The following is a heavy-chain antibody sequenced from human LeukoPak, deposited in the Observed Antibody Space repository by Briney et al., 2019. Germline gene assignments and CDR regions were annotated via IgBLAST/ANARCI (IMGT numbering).Heavy chain of an antibody. CDR2: IYYSGST. J-gene: IGHJ4*02. Sequence: PSETLSLTCTVSGGSISSYYWSWIRQPPGKGLEWIGYIYYSGSTNYNPSLKSRVTISVDTSKNQFSLKLSSVTAADTAVYHCARARDGYIFDYWGQGTLVTVSS. D-gene: IGHD5-24*01. CDR3: ARARDGYIFDY. V-gene: IGHV4-59*01. CDR1: GGSISSYY.